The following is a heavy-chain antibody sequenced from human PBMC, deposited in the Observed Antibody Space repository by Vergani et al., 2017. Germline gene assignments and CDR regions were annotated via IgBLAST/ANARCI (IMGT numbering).Heavy chain of an antibody. D-gene: IGHD3-3*01. CDR1: GFTFSSYW. Sequence: EVQLVESGGGLVQPGGSLRLSCAASGFTFSSYWMSWVRQAPGKGLEWVANIKQDGSEKYYVDSVKGRFTISRDNAKNSLYLQMNSLRAEDTAVYYCAKDISDFWSSYYHYYYYYYMDVWGKGTTVTVSS. V-gene: IGHV3-7*01. CDR3: AKDISDFWSSYYHYYYYYYMDV. J-gene: IGHJ6*03. CDR2: IKQDGSEK.